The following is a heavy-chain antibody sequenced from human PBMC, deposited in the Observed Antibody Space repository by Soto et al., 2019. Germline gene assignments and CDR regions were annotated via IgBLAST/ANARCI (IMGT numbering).Heavy chain of an antibody. V-gene: IGHV3-23*01. CDR2: SSDRRTGNT. CDR3: TTWLTAHFDY. CDR1: GFTFSSYT. J-gene: IGHJ4*02. D-gene: IGHD2-21*02. Sequence: PXGSLRLSCSAAGFTFSSYTLNWVRRAPGKGLDWVATSSDRRTGNTHYSDSVRGRFTLSRDYSRNILFLQMDSLRADDTALYYCTTWLTAHFDYWGRGTQVTVSS.